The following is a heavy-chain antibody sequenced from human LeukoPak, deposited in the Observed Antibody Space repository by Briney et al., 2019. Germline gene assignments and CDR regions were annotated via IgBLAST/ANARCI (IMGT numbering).Heavy chain of an antibody. CDR1: GGSISSGDYY. CDR3: ARDPSIAAAADDAFDI. V-gene: IGHV4-30-4*01. Sequence: SETLSLTCTVSGGSISSGDYYWSWSRQPPGKGLEWVGYIYYSGSTYYNPSLKSRVTISVDTSKNQFSLKLSSVTAADTAVYYCARDPSIAAAADDAFDIWGQGTMVTVSS. CDR2: IYYSGST. J-gene: IGHJ3*02. D-gene: IGHD6-13*01.